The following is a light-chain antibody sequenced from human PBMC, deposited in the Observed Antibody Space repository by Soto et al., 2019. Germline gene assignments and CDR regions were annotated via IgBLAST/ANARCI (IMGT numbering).Light chain of an antibody. J-gene: IGLJ1*01. CDR1: SSDVGGYNY. Sequence: QSALTQPPSASGSPGQSVTISCTGTSSDVGGYNYVSWYQQHPGKAPKLIISEVSKRPSGVPDRFSGSKSGNTAPLTVSGLQAEDGADYYCTSHAGSNNYVFGTGTKLTVL. CDR2: EVS. V-gene: IGLV2-8*01. CDR3: TSHAGSNNYV.